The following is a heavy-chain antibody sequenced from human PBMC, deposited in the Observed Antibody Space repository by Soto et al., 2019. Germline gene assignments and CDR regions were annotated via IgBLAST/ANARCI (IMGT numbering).Heavy chain of an antibody. J-gene: IGHJ2*01. Sequence: QVQLVQSGAEVKKPGASLKVSCKASGYTFTSYAMHWVRQAPGQRLEWMGWINAGNGNTKYSQKFQGRVTITRDTAASTDYMELSSVRSEDTAVYYGARGGSLYWYFDLWGRGTLVTVSS. CDR1: GYTFTSYA. CDR2: INAGNGNT. V-gene: IGHV1-3*01. CDR3: ARGGSLYWYFDL. D-gene: IGHD3-16*01.